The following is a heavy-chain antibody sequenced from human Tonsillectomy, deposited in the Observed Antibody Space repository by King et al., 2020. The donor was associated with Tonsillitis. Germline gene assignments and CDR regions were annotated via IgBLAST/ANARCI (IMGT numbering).Heavy chain of an antibody. CDR1: GFTFRSDA. J-gene: IGHJ4*02. D-gene: IGHD3-10*01. V-gene: IGHV3-23*04. CDR2: ISGRGGST. Sequence: VQLVESGGGLVQPGGSLRLSCAASGFTFRSDAMSWVRQAPGKGREWVSAISGRGGSTYYADTVKGRLTISRDNTKKTLYLQMNSLRAEDTAVYYCATDVLLWFGEYYFDYWGQGTLVTVSS. CDR3: ATDVLLWFGEYYFDY.